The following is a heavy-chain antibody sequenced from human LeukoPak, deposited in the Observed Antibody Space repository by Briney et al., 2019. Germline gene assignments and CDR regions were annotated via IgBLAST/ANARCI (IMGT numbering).Heavy chain of an antibody. CDR2: INPNSGGT. CDR3: ARGDDSSGLPSDY. D-gene: IGHD6-19*01. V-gene: IGHV1-2*02. Sequence: PGGSLRLSCAASGFTFSSYAMHWVRQAPGQGLEWMGWINPNSGGTNYAQKFQGRVTMTRDTSISTAYMELSRLRSDDTAVYYCARGDDSSGLPSDYWGQGTLVTVSS. J-gene: IGHJ4*02. CDR1: GFTFSSYA.